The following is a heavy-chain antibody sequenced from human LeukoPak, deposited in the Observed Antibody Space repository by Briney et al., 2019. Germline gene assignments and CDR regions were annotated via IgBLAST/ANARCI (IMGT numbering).Heavy chain of an antibody. CDR3: ARDLSVASGISPGALAY. CDR2: IYYSGST. D-gene: IGHD5/OR15-5a*01. CDR1: GGSISSGGYS. Sequence: SETLSLTCAVSGGSISSGGYSWSWIRQPPGKGLEWIGYIYYSGSTYYNPSLKSRVTISVDTSKNQFSLKLSSVTAADTAVYYCARDLSVASGISPGALAYWGQGTLVTVSS. V-gene: IGHV4-30-4*07. J-gene: IGHJ4*02.